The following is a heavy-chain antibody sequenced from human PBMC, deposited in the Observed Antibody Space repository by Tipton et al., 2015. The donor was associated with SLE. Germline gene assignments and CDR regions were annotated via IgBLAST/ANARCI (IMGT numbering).Heavy chain of an antibody. V-gene: IGHV3-7*01. D-gene: IGHD2-21*01. CDR1: GFTFSSSW. J-gene: IGHJ4*02. Sequence: VQLVQSGGGLVQAGGSLRLSCAASGFTFSSSWMNWVRLAPGKGLGWVANIKEDGSEKHYVDSVKDRLTISRDNAKNSLYLQMNSLRDEDTAVYYCARRGVWGLPFDYWGQGTLVTVSS. CDR3: ARRGVWGLPFDY. CDR2: IKEDGSEK.